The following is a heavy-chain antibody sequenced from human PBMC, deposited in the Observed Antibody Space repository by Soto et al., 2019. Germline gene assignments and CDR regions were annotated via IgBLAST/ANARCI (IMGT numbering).Heavy chain of an antibody. CDR3: GRGRSGELVIFY. CDR1: GYTFTGYY. Sequence: QVQLVQSGAELKKHGASVKVSCKGSGYTFTGYYIHWVRQTPGQGPEWMGEISPQTGGTKYAQKYQGRVTMTRDTSITTVDMELSNLSPDDTAVYYCGRGRSGELVIFYWGQGTLVTVSS. D-gene: IGHD1-26*01. CDR2: ISPQTGGT. J-gene: IGHJ4*02. V-gene: IGHV1-2*02.